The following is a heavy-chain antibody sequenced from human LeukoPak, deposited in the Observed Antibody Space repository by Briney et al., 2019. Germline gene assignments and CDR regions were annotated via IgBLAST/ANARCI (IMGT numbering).Heavy chain of an antibody. CDR1: GFTFSSYA. D-gene: IGHD2-2*01. J-gene: IGHJ4*02. CDR2: ISGSGGST. Sequence: GGSLRLSCAASGFTFSSYAMSWVRQAPGKGLEWVSAISGSGGSTSYAQKFQGRVTMTRDTSTSTVYMELSSLRSEDTAVYYCARAEGVPAAGTYYFDYWGQGTLVTVSS. V-gene: IGHV3-23*01. CDR3: ARAEGVPAAGTYYFDY.